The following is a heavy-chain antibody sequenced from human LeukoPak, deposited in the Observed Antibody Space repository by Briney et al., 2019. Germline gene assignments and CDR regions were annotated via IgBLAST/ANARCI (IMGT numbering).Heavy chain of an antibody. V-gene: IGHV1-69*06. J-gene: IGHJ2*01. CDR1: GGTFSSYA. D-gene: IGHD3-10*01. CDR3: AREDYYGSGSPWYFDL. Sequence: SVKVSCKASGGTFSSYAISWVRQAPGQGLEWMGGIIPIFGTANYAQKFQGRVTITADKSTSTAYMELSSLRSEDTAVYYCAREDYYGSGSPWYFDLWGRGTLVTVSS. CDR2: IIPIFGTA.